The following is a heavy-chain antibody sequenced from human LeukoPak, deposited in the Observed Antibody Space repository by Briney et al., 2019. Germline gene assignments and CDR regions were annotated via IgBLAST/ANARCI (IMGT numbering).Heavy chain of an antibody. Sequence: ASVKVSCKASGYXXTXXYMHWVRQAPGXXXXXXGWIFPNSGDTHYAQKFQGRVSMTRDTSISTAYMELNRLTSDDTAIYYCARAEGSGYYQGRDYWGQGTLVTVSS. CDR2: IFPNSGDT. CDR3: ARAEGSGYYQGRDY. V-gene: IGHV1-2*02. CDR1: GYXXTXXY. J-gene: IGHJ4*02. D-gene: IGHD3-22*01.